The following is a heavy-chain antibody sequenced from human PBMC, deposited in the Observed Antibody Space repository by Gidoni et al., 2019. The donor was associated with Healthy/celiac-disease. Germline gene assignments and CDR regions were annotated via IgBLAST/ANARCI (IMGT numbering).Heavy chain of an antibody. V-gene: IGHV3-30*18. Sequence: QVQLVESGGGVVQPGRSLRLSCAASGFTFSSYGMHWVRQAPGKGLEWVAVISYDGSNKYYADSVKGRFTISRDNSKNTLYLQMNSLRAEDTAVYYCAKELTGDEYYFDYWGQGTLVTVSS. CDR1: GFTFSSYG. D-gene: IGHD7-27*01. CDR2: ISYDGSNK. J-gene: IGHJ4*02. CDR3: AKELTGDEYYFDY.